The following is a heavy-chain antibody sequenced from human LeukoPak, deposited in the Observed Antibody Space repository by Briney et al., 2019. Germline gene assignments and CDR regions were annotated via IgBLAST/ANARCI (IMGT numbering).Heavy chain of an antibody. CDR3: ARDGIETYYDFWSGYYSSGRNWFDP. J-gene: IGHJ5*02. Sequence: GASVKVSCKASGYTFTSYGICWVRQAPGQGLEWMGWISAYNGNTNYAQKLQGRVTMTTDTSTSPAYVKLRSPRSDDTAVYYCARDGIETYYDFWSGYYSSGRNWFDPWGQGTLVTVSS. CDR1: GYTFTSYG. D-gene: IGHD3-3*01. V-gene: IGHV1-18*01. CDR2: ISAYNGNT.